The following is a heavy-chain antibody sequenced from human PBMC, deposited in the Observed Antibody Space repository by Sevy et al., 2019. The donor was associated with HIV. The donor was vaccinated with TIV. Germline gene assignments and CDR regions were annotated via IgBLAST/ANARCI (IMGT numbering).Heavy chain of an antibody. V-gene: IGHV4-59*01. CDR3: AREKTKGGPWERGGAFDI. J-gene: IGHJ3*02. Sequence: SETLSLTCTVSGGSISSYYWSWIRQPPGKGLEWIGYIYYSGSTNYNPSLKSRVTISVDTSKNQFSLKLSSVTAADTAVYYCAREKTKGGPWERGGAFDIWGQGTMVTVS. CDR1: GGSISSYY. CDR2: IYYSGST. D-gene: IGHD1-26*01.